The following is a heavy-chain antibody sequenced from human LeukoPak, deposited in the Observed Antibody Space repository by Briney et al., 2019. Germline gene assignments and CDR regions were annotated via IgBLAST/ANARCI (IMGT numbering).Heavy chain of an antibody. Sequence: PGGSLRLSCAASGFSFSSHWMSWVRQAPGKGLEWVANINQDGRESQYVDSVKGRFTISRDNAKNSLYLQMNSLRAEDTAVYYCVRDGVRDGLYFGYWGQGTLVTVSS. V-gene: IGHV3-7*01. CDR3: VRDGVRDGLYFGY. CDR1: GFSFSSHW. D-gene: IGHD5-24*01. CDR2: INQDGRES. J-gene: IGHJ4*02.